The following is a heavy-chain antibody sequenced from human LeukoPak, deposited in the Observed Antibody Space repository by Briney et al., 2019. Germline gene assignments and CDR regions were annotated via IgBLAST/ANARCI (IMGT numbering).Heavy chain of an antibody. Sequence: GGSLRLSCAASGFTVSSNYMSWVRQAPGKGLEWVSVIYSGGSTYYADSVKGRFTISRDNSKNTLYLQMNSLRAEDTAVYYCARGRVRGDFWSGRQKRYYFDYWGQGTLVAVSS. CDR3: ARGRVRGDFWSGRQKRYYFDY. D-gene: IGHD3-3*01. V-gene: IGHV3-66*01. CDR2: IYSGGST. CDR1: GFTVSSNY. J-gene: IGHJ4*02.